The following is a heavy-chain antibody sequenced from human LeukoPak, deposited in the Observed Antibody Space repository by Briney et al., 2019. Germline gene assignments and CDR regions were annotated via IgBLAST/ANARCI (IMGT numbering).Heavy chain of an antibody. CDR3: AKDVTGTGAFDI. CDR1: GFTFDDYA. J-gene: IGHJ3*02. D-gene: IGHD1-7*01. Sequence: GGSLRLSCAASGFTFDDYAMHWVRQAPGKGLEWVSGISWNSGTIGYADSVKGRFTISRDNAKNSLYLQMHSLRAEDTAFYFCAKDVTGTGAFDIWGQGTMVIVSS. V-gene: IGHV3-9*01. CDR2: ISWNSGTI.